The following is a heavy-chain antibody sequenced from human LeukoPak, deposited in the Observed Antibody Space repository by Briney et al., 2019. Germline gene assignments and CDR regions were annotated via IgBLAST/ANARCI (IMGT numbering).Heavy chain of an antibody. CDR2: IYYSGST. V-gene: IGHV4-59*08. Sequence: SETLSLTCTVSGGSISSYYWSWIRQPPGKGLEWIGYIYYSGSTNYNPSLKSRVTISVDTSKNQFSLKLSSVTAADTAVYYCARREGTGENWFDTWGQGTLVTVSS. J-gene: IGHJ5*02. CDR1: GGSISSYY. D-gene: IGHD7-27*01. CDR3: ARREGTGENWFDT.